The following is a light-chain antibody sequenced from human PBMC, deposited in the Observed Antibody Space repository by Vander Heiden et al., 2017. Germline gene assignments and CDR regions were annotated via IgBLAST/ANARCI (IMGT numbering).Light chain of an antibody. CDR1: QTISNSY. Sequence: IVLTQSPGTLSLSPGERATLSCRASQTISNSYLAWYQQKPGQAPRLLIYGASSRATGISDSFSGSGSGTDFALTIARLEPEDVGVYFCQQYVSSPWTFGQGAKVEIK. J-gene: IGKJ1*01. V-gene: IGKV3-20*01. CDR2: GAS. CDR3: QQYVSSPWT.